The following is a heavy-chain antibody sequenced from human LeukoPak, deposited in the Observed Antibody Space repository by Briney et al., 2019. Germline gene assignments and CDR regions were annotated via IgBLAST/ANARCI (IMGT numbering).Heavy chain of an antibody. V-gene: IGHV3-30*04. CDR3: AKDRAADI. D-gene: IGHD2-15*01. J-gene: IGHJ3*02. CDR2: ISYDGSNE. CDR1: GFTFSSYA. Sequence: PGRSLRLSCAASGFTFSSYAMHWVRQAPGKGLEWVAVISYDGSNEYYADSVKGRFTISRDNSKNTLYLQMNSLRAEDTAVYYCAKDRAADIWGQGTMVTVSS.